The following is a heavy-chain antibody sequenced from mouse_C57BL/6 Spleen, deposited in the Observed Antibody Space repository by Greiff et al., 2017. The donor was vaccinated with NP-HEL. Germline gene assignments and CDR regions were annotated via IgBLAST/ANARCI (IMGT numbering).Heavy chain of an antibody. CDR3: ARGYVWYFDV. J-gene: IGHJ1*03. Sequence: VQLQQPGAELVRPGPSVKLSCKASGYTFTSYWMHWVKQRPGQGLEWIGVIDPSDSYTNYNQKFKGKATLTVDTSSSTAYMQLSSLTSEDSAVYYCARGYVWYFDVWGTGTTVTVSS. CDR2: IDPSDSYT. CDR1: GYTFTSYW. V-gene: IGHV1-59*01. D-gene: IGHD3-1*01.